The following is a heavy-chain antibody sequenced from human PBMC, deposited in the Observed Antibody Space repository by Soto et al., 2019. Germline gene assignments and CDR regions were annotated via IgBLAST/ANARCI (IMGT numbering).Heavy chain of an antibody. D-gene: IGHD6-19*01. J-gene: IGHJ4*02. V-gene: IGHV3-23*01. CDR3: ARTDKFNSPSSGWANRFDY. Sequence: EVQLLESGGGLVQPGGSLRLFCAASGFTFSNYAMTWVRQAPGKGLECVSTLTSGGGSYYGDTVRVRFTISRDNSKSTLYLQMNSLRAEDTAVYYCARTDKFNSPSSGWANRFDYWGQGTLVTVSS. CDR1: GFTFSNYA. CDR2: LTSGGGS.